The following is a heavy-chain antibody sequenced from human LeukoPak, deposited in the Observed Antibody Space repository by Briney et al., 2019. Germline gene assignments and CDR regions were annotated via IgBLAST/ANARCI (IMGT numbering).Heavy chain of an antibody. J-gene: IGHJ4*02. Sequence: GGSLRLSCEAAGTTFSRYWMNWVRQAPGKGLEWVANIKQDGSEKYYVDSVKGRFTISRDNAKNSLYLQMNSLRAEDTAVYYCAGGAGWLVDYWGQGTLVTVSS. CDR2: IKQDGSEK. CDR3: AGGAGWLVDY. V-gene: IGHV3-7*03. D-gene: IGHD6-19*01. CDR1: GTTFSRYW.